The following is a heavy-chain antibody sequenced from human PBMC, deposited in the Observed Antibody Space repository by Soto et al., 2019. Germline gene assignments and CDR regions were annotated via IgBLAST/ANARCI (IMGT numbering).Heavy chain of an antibody. CDR2: ISYDGRDK. J-gene: IGHJ4*02. V-gene: IGHV3-30*04. CDR3: ARSAGGSYPQYDY. D-gene: IGHD1-26*01. Sequence: GGSLRLSCAASGFTFVSYAMHWVRQLPGTGLEWVAVISYDGRDKYYPDSVKGRFTISRDNSKNTLYLQMNSLRAEDTAVYYCARSAGGSYPQYDYWGQGTLVTVSS. CDR1: GFTFVSYA.